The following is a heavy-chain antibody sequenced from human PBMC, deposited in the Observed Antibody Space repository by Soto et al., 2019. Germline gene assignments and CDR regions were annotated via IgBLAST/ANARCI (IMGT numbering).Heavy chain of an antibody. D-gene: IGHD2-2*01. CDR3: AREVGGYQLLVNWFDP. Sequence: QVQLVESGGGVVQPGRSLRLSCAASGFTFSSYGMHWVRQAPGKGLEWVAVIWYDGSNKYYADSVKGRFTISRDNSPNTLYLQMSSLRDAETAVYYSAREVGGYQLLVNWFDPWGQGTLVTVSS. CDR2: IWYDGSNK. J-gene: IGHJ5*02. CDR1: GFTFSSYG. V-gene: IGHV3-33*01.